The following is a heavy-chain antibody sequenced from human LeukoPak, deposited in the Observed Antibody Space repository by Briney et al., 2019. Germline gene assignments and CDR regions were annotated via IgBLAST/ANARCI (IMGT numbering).Heavy chain of an antibody. J-gene: IGHJ4*02. Sequence: SETLSLTCAVSGGSIGTSHYYWAWIRQPPGTGLEWIGSVYYSGNTYFNPSLKSRVTLSVDTSKNHFSLRLNSVTAADTSVYFCARQPRTSRYYFDYWGQGTLVTVSS. CDR3: ARQPRTSRYYFDY. CDR2: VYYSGNT. CDR1: GGSIGTSHYY. D-gene: IGHD1-14*01. V-gene: IGHV4-39*01.